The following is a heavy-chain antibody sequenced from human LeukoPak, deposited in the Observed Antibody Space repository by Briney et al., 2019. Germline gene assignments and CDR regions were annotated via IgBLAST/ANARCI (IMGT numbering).Heavy chain of an antibody. CDR3: ARGAYDYVWGGYRYTGGYFDY. Sequence: PSETLSLTCAVYGGSFSGYYWSWIRQPPGKGLEWIGEINHSGSTNYNPSLKSRVTISVDTSKNQFSLKLSSVTAADTAVYYCARGAYDYVWGGYRYTGGYFDYWGQGTLVTVSS. CDR2: INHSGST. CDR1: GGSFSGYY. D-gene: IGHD3-16*02. V-gene: IGHV4-34*01. J-gene: IGHJ4*02.